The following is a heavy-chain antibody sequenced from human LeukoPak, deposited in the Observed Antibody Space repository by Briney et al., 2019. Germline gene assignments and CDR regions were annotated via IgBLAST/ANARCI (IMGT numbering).Heavy chain of an antibody. CDR3: ARDSGYDTSGPSDLVY. J-gene: IGHJ4*02. Sequence: GGSLRLSCGASGFTFSNYEMNWVRQAPGKGLEWVSYISSSGSTINYADFVKGRFTISRDNAKNSLYLQMNSLRAEDTAVYYCARDSGYDTSGPSDLVYWGQGTLVTVPS. CDR1: GFTFSNYE. V-gene: IGHV3-48*03. D-gene: IGHD3-22*01. CDR2: ISSSGSTI.